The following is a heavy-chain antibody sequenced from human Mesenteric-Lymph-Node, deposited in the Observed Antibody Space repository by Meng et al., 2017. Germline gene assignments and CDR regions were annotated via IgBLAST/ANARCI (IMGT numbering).Heavy chain of an antibody. CDR2: IYHTGST. CDR3: ARYGLDSGSYENYNWFDP. Sequence: SETLSLTCTVSGDSISTYYWSWIRQSPGKGLEWIGYIYHTGSTTYNPSLESRVTISVDTSKNQFSLKLSSVTAADTAVYYCARYGLDSGSYENYNWFDPWGQGTLVTVSS. CDR1: GDSISTYY. J-gene: IGHJ5*01. V-gene: IGHV4-59*01. D-gene: IGHD1-26*01.